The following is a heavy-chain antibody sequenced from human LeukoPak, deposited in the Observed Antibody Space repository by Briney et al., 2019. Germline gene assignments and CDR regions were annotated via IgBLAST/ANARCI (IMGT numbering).Heavy chain of an antibody. Sequence: GGSLRLSCAASGFRFSNTWMYWVRQGPGKGPVWVSRMKTDGTRIEYADSMKGRFTISRDNAKNTLFLQMSSLGVEDTAVYYCARGADHGGSYCPDWGQGTRVTVSS. V-gene: IGHV3-74*01. CDR3: ARGADHGGSYCPD. CDR2: MKTDGTRI. D-gene: IGHD3-10*01. CDR1: GFRFSNTW. J-gene: IGHJ4*02.